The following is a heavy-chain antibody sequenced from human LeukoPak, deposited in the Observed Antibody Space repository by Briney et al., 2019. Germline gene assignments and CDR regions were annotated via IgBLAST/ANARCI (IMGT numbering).Heavy chain of an antibody. D-gene: IGHD6-19*01. Sequence: GASVKVSCKASGYTSTSYDINWVQQATGQGLEWMGWMNPNSGNTGYAQKFQGRVTMTRNTSISTAYMELSSLRSEDTAVYYCARERGTAVAPEGDFDYWGQGTLVTVSS. J-gene: IGHJ4*02. CDR2: MNPNSGNT. V-gene: IGHV1-8*01. CDR3: ARERGTAVAPEGDFDY. CDR1: GYTSTSYD.